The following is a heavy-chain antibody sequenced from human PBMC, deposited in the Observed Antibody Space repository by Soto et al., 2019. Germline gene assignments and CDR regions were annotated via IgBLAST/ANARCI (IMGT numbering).Heavy chain of an antibody. V-gene: IGHV3-73*01. CDR1: GFTFSDSA. J-gene: IGHJ4*02. Sequence: EVQLVESGGGLVQPGGSLKLACAASGFTFSDSALHWVRQASGKGLEWVGHIRSKAHNHATTYAASVKGRFTISRDDSKNTAYLQMNSLKTEDTAVYYCTRQHCGGACDRPYWGQGTLVAVSS. CDR3: TRQHCGGACDRPY. D-gene: IGHD2-21*02. CDR2: IRSKAHNHAT.